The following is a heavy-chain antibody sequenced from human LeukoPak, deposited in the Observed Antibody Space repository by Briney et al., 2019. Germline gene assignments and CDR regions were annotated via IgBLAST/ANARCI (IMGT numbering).Heavy chain of an antibody. CDR1: GFTFSTYS. CDR2: ISSSSSYI. CDR3: ARVQVAATGPIDY. J-gene: IGHJ4*02. Sequence: GGSLRLSCAASGFTFSTYSMNWVRQAPGKGLEWVSSISSSSSYIYYADSVKGRFTISRDNAKNSLYLQMSSLRAEDTAVYYCARVQVAATGPIDYWGQGTLVTVSS. D-gene: IGHD1-26*01. V-gene: IGHV3-21*01.